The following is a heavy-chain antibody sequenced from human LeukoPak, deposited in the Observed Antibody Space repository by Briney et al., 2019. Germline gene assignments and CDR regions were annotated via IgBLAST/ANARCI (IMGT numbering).Heavy chain of an antibody. CDR2: ISGSSSMI. CDR3: ARVSNTYYFDF. CDR1: GFIFSDYY. V-gene: IGHV3-11*01. Sequence: GGSLRLSCTASGFIFSDYYIAWIRQAPGKGLEWVPFISGSSSMIFYADSVKGRFTISRDNAKDSVYLQMNSLRDEDTAMYYCARVSNTYYFDFWGQRALVTVSS. J-gene: IGHJ4*02.